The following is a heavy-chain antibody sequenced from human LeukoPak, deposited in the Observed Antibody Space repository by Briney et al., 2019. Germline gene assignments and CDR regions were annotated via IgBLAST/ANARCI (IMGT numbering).Heavy chain of an antibody. D-gene: IGHD6-19*01. CDR2: IYYSGST. J-gene: IGHJ6*03. CDR3: ARGPWDSSGWSPYYYYYYMDV. Sequence: SETLSLTCTVSGGSISNYYWSWIRQPPGKGLEWIGYIYYSGSTKYNPSLKSRVTISVDTSKNQFSLRLSPVTAADTAVYYCARGPWDSSGWSPYYYYYYMDVWGKGTTVTISS. CDR1: GGSISNYY. V-gene: IGHV4-59*01.